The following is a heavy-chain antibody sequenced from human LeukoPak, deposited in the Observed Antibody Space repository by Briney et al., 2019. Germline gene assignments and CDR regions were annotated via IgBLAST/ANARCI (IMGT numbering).Heavy chain of an antibody. CDR1: GSTFSSYW. CDR3: ATTSGTYYYDSSGYYASVQGLFDY. Sequence: GGSLRLSCAASGSTFSSYWMSWVRQAPGKGLEWVANIKQDGSEKYYVDSVKGRFTISRDNAKNSLYLQMNSLRAEDTAVYYCATTSGTYYYDSSGYYASVQGLFDYWGQGTLVTVSS. D-gene: IGHD3-22*01. V-gene: IGHV3-7*01. CDR2: IKQDGSEK. J-gene: IGHJ4*02.